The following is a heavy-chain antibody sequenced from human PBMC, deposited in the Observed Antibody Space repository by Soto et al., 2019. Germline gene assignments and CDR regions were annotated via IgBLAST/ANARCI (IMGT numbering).Heavy chain of an antibody. V-gene: IGHV3-73*02. CDR2: INSKPQNNAT. D-gene: IGHD7-27*01. CDR1: GLPFSALP. Sequence: VQLVESGGGLVQPGGPRKLPVEASGLPFSALPYTWVARAPGKGLGWVGFINSKPQNNATRYSASMKDRFTISRDNSQSRANLQMNSLIIEDTAVYYCVRRGFLTPEAFDIWGQGTVVTVSS. J-gene: IGHJ3*02. CDR3: VRRGFLTPEAFDI.